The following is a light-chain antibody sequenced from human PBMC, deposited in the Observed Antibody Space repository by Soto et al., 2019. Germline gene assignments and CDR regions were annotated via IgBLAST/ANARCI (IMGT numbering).Light chain of an antibody. Sequence: DVVMTQSPLSLPVTPGEPASISCKSSQSLLHNNGHTYLGWYVVKPGQSPQLLIYLASNRASGGQDGFGGGGAGKVFTLKTSRGEAGDVGIYDGTQSIQPRRTCGQGTKVKL. J-gene: IGKJ1*01. V-gene: IGKV2-28*01. CDR3: TQSIQPRRT. CDR1: QSLLHNNGHTY. CDR2: LAS.